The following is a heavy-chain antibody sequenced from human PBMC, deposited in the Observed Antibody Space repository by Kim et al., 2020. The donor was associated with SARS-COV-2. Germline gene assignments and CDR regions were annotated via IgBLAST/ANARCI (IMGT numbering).Heavy chain of an antibody. CDR1: GGSIISDNYY. Sequence: SETLSLTCTVSGGSIISDNYYWNWIRQHPGKGLEWIWYIYHSGATYYNTSLKSRVTISVDTSRSQFSLKLRSVTAADTALYFCARGYYDTSGYWAFYYMDVWGKGTTVTVPS. CDR3: ARGYYDTSGYWAFYYMDV. CDR2: IYHSGAT. D-gene: IGHD3-22*01. J-gene: IGHJ6*03. V-gene: IGHV4-31*03.